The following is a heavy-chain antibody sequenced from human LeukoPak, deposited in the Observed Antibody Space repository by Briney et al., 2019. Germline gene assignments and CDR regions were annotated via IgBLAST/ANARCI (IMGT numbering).Heavy chain of an antibody. D-gene: IGHD3-22*01. Sequence: GGSLRLSCAASGFSFSSYAIHWVRQAPGKGLEWVAVIPSDGSKKYYADSVKGRFTISRDNSKNTLYLQINSLRAEDTAVYYCARESEKNYYDTNLNWFDPWGQGTLVTVSS. CDR3: ARESEKNYYDTNLNWFDP. V-gene: IGHV3-30*04. J-gene: IGHJ5*02. CDR1: GFSFSSYA. CDR2: IPSDGSKK.